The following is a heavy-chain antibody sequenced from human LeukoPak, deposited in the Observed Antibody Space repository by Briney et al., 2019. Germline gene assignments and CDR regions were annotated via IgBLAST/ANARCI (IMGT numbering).Heavy chain of an antibody. Sequence: SETLSLTCAVYGGSFSGYYWSWIRQPPGKGLEWIGEINHSGSTNYNPSLKSRVTISVDTSKNQFSLKLSSVTAADTAVYYCASTPSYGDYWFDPWGQGTLVTVSS. CDR1: GGSFSGYY. D-gene: IGHD4-17*01. CDR3: ASTPSYGDYWFDP. V-gene: IGHV4-34*01. J-gene: IGHJ5*02. CDR2: INHSGST.